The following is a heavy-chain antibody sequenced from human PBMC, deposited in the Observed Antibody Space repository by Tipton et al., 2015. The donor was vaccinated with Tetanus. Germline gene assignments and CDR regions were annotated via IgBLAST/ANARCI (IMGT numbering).Heavy chain of an antibody. CDR3: ARHSSSWDDYYYYGLDV. V-gene: IGHV4-30-4*08. CDR1: GGSISSGDYF. CDR2: FHHSGST. D-gene: IGHD6-13*01. Sequence: TLSLTCSVSGGSISSGDYFWSWIRQLPGKGLECLGNFHHSGSTYYDPSLKSRVTISTDTSKNQFSLRLRSVTAADTAMYYCARHSSSWDDYYYYGLDVWGQGTTVTVSS. J-gene: IGHJ6*02.